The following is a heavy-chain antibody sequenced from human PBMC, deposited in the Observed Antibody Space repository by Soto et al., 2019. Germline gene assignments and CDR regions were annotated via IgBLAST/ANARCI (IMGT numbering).Heavy chain of an antibody. J-gene: IGHJ1*01. V-gene: IGHV3-23*01. CDR3: AKDGHYSSGSDCFRHFKH. D-gene: IGHD6-19*01. CDR1: GFTFSSYA. Sequence: EVQLLESGGGLVQPGGSLRLSCAASGFTFSSYAMSWVRQAPGKGLEWVSAISGSGGSTYYADSVKGRFTISRDNSKNTLYLQMNSLRAEDTAVYYCAKDGHYSSGSDCFRHFKHWGRGTRVTVSS. CDR2: ISGSGGST.